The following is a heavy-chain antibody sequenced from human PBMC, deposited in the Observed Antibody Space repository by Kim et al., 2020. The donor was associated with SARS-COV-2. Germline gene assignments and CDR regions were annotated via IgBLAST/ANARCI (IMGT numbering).Heavy chain of an antibody. CDR3: ARDLYSSTWFFIDY. V-gene: IGHV1-3*01. J-gene: IGHJ4*02. Sequence: SQTYQDRVTITRDTSAGTAYMELSSLRSEDTAVYYCARDLYSSTWFFIDYWGQGTLVTVSS. D-gene: IGHD6-13*01.